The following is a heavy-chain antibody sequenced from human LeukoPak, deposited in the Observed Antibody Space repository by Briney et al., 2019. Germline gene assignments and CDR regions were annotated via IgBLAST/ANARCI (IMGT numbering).Heavy chain of an antibody. CDR1: GYTFTSYD. V-gene: IGHV1-8*03. Sequence: GASVKVSCKASGYTFTSYDINWVRQATGQGLEWMGWMNPNSGNTGYAQKLQGRVTITRNTSISTAYMELSSLRSEDTAVYYCARGEGYSYGLDYWGQGTLVTVSS. D-gene: IGHD5-18*01. CDR2: MNPNSGNT. J-gene: IGHJ4*02. CDR3: ARGEGYSYGLDY.